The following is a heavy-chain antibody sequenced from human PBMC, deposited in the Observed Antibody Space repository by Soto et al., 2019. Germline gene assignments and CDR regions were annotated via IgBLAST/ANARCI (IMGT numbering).Heavy chain of an antibody. Sequence: PSETLSLTCTVSGGSISSSSYYWGWIRQPPGKGLEWIGSIYYSGSTYYNPSLKSRVTISVDTSKNQFSLKLSSVTAADTAVYYCARLEATDSSSWYNWFDPWGQGTLVTVSS. D-gene: IGHD6-13*01. V-gene: IGHV4-39*01. CDR2: IYYSGST. CDR1: GGSISSSSYY. CDR3: ARLEATDSSSWYNWFDP. J-gene: IGHJ5*02.